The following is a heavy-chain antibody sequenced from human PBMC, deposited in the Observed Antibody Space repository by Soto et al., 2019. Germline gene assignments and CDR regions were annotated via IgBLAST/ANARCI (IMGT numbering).Heavy chain of an antibody. J-gene: IGHJ6*02. D-gene: IGHD3-10*01. CDR2: VSGSSAKT. CDR1: GFTFSSYA. V-gene: IGHV3-23*01. CDR3: ARPPSVAGGEGHYYGIDV. Sequence: EEQLLESGGGLVQLGGSLRLSCAASGFTFSSYAMSWVRQAPGRGLEWVSAVSGSSAKTYYADAVKGRFTISRDNSKSMLYLQMNRLRAEDTAVYYCARPPSVAGGEGHYYGIDVWGQGTTVIVSS.